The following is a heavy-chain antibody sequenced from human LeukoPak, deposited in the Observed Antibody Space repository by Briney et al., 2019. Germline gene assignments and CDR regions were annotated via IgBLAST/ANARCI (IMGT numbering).Heavy chain of an antibody. CDR1: GPSCDDYY. CDR2: ILPSGIL. Sequence: TSSETLSLTCDVDGPSCDDYYCGWIRQPPGKGLEWIGEILPSGILYYNWSLVSRVTISIDTSKSQFSLRLTSVTAADTAFYYCARGRDRSKAGDLWGQGSLVTVSS. CDR3: ARGRDRSKAGDL. D-gene: IGHD5-24*01. V-gene: IGHV4-34*01. J-gene: IGHJ5*02.